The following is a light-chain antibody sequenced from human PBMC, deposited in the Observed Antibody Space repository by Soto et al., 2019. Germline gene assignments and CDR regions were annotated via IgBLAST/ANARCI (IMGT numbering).Light chain of an antibody. V-gene: IGKV1-39*01. Sequence: DMQMTQSPSSLSASVGDRVTITCLASQSISTYLNWYLQKPGKAPKLLIYAASGLQDGVPSRFSGSGSGTDFTLAISDLQPEDFATYYCQQTRSFPYTFGQGTKWIS. J-gene: IGKJ2*01. CDR3: QQTRSFPYT. CDR1: QSISTY. CDR2: AAS.